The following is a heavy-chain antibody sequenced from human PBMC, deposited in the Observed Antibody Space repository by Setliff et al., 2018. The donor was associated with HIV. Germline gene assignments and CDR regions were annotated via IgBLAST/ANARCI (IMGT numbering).Heavy chain of an antibody. V-gene: IGHV4-59*01. CDR2: IYYSGSS. D-gene: IGHD3-22*01. J-gene: IGHJ6*03. CDR3: ARGAFDTSDYYSNSYYFYIDV. Sequence: SETLSLTCTVSGDSLSDYYWSWIRQSPGKGLEWVGYIYYSGSSSYKPSLKSRVTMSIDTPRNEFSLRLSSVTAADTAVYYCARGAFDTSDYYSNSYYFYIDVWGKGTTVTVSS. CDR1: GDSLSDYY.